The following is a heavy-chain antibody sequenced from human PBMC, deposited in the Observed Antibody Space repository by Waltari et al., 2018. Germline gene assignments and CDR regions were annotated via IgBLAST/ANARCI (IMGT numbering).Heavy chain of an antibody. CDR2: IKQDGSEK. J-gene: IGHJ5*02. V-gene: IGHV3-7*01. CDR1: GFTFSRYY. D-gene: IGHD3-16*01. Sequence: EVQLVESGGGLVQPGGSLRLSCAASGFTFSRYYIAWVRQAPGKGLEWVANIKQDGSEKYYVDSVKGRFTISKDNAKNSLSLQMNSLRVEDTAVYYCAREENGGPDHWGQGTLVTVSS. CDR3: AREENGGPDH.